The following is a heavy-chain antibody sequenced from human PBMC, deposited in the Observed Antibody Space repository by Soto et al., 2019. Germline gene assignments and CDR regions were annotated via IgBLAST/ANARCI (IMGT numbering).Heavy chain of an antibody. V-gene: IGHV4-38-2*01. CDR1: GFGVRSTYF. J-gene: IGHJ4*02. Sequence: PSETLSLTCVVSGFGVRSTYFLGWIRQPPGKGLEWIASAHHGGQAHYLPSVLGPVAIPVATANNQVSLRLRSVTAEDTATYYCGRIIGATSVDSWGQRMLVTVSS. CDR2: AHHGGQA. D-gene: IGHD1-26*01. CDR3: GRIIGATSVDS.